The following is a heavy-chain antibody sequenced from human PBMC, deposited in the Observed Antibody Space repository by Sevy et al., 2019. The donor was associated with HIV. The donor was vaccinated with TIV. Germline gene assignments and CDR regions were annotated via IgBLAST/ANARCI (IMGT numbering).Heavy chain of an antibody. D-gene: IGHD2-8*01. CDR1: GFTFSNYA. V-gene: IGHV3-23*01. CDR2: ISGGGGAI. CDR3: AKEGCTRPHDY. J-gene: IGHJ4*02. Sequence: GGSLRLSCAASGFTFSNYAMSWVRQPPGKGLEWVSTISGGGGAIHYADSVKGRFTISRDNSKSSVYLQMNNLRPEDMGVYYCAKEGCTRPHDYWGQGTLVTVSS.